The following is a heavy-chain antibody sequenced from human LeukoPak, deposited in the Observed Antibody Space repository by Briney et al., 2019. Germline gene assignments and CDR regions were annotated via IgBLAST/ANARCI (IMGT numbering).Heavy chain of an antibody. CDR1: GFTFGDYA. Sequence: PGGSLRLSCTASGFTFGDYAMTWVRQAPGKGLEWVGFIRSKIYGGTPEYAASVKGRFTISGDDSKGIAYLQMNSLKTEGTAVYYCTRDQTPYYWGQGTLVTVSS. J-gene: IGHJ4*02. CDR2: IRSKIYGGTP. V-gene: IGHV3-49*04. CDR3: TRDQTPYY.